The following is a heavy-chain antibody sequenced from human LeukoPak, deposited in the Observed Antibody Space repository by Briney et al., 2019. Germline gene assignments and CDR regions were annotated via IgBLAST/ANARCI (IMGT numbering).Heavy chain of an antibody. J-gene: IGHJ4*02. CDR3: ARVRPDYGDYFGY. V-gene: IGHV3-20*04. CDR2: INWNGGST. D-gene: IGHD4-17*01. Sequence: PGGSLRLPCAASGFTFDDYAMHWVRQAPGKGLEWVSGINWNGGSTGYADSVKGRFTISRDNAKNSLYLQMNSLRAEDTALYYCARVRPDYGDYFGYWGQGTLVTVSS. CDR1: GFTFDDYA.